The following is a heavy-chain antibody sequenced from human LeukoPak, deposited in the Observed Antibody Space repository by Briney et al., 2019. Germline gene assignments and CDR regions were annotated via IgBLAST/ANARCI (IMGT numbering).Heavy chain of an antibody. D-gene: IGHD6-19*01. CDR1: GGSISSYY. CDR3: ARVIPGQWLVPSVFDY. CDR2: IYYSGST. J-gene: IGHJ4*02. V-gene: IGHV4-59*01. Sequence: SETLSLTCTVSGGSISSYYWSWIRQPPGKGLEWIGYIYYSGSTNYNPSLKSRVTISVDTSKNQSSLKLSSVTAADTAVYYCARVIPGQWLVPSVFDYWGQGTLVTVSS.